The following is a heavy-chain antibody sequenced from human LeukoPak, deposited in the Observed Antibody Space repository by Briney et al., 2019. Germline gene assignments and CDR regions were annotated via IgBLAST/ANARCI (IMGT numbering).Heavy chain of an antibody. CDR1: GGSFSGYY. CDR2: INHSGST. V-gene: IGHV4-34*01. Sequence: PSETLSLTCAVYGGSFSGYYWSWIRQPPGKGLEWIGEINHSGSTNYNPSLKSRVTISVDTSKNQFSLKLSSVTAADTAVYYCARGRYYDFWRGYFPRAHFDYWGQGTLVTVSS. CDR3: ARGRYYDFWRGYFPRAHFDY. D-gene: IGHD3-3*01. J-gene: IGHJ4*02.